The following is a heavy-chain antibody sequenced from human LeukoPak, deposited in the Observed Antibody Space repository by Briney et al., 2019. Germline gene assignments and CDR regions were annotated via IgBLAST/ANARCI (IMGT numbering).Heavy chain of an antibody. CDR2: IYHSGST. D-gene: IGHD3-22*01. CDR3: ARDLGAPLTMITGY. Sequence: SETLSLTCAVSGGSISSSNWWSWIRQPPGKGLEWIGGIYHSGSTNYNPSLKSRGTISVDKSKTQFSLKLSSVTAADTAVYYCARDLGAPLTMITGYWGQGTLVTVSS. V-gene: IGHV4-4*02. J-gene: IGHJ4*02. CDR1: GGSISSSNW.